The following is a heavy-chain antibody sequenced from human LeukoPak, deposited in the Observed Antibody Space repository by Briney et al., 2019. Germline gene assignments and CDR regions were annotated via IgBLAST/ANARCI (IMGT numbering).Heavy chain of an antibody. J-gene: IGHJ6*02. CDR3: VKRGGGDHGLDV. CDR2: VSFDGRKT. CDR1: GFTFTSYG. V-gene: IGHV3-30*18. D-gene: IGHD2-21*02. Sequence: PGTSLRLSCEASGFTFTSYGMHWVRQAPGKGPECVAVVSFDGRKTYYAGFAEGRFTISRDDSNNMVYLQMNSLRTENTAVYHCVKRGGGDHGLDVWGQGTTVVVS.